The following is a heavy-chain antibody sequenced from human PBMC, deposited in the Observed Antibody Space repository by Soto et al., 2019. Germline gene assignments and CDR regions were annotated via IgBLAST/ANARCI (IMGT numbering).Heavy chain of an antibody. D-gene: IGHD3-16*01. J-gene: IGHJ4*02. CDR2: ISATGGGT. CDR1: GFKFSNYA. V-gene: IGHV3-23*01. Sequence: GGSLRLSCAASGFKFSNYAMSWVRQAPGKGLEWVSLISATGGGTYYADSVKGRFTISRDNSHNTLYLQVHSLTAEDTAVYYCAKDRRAGGNSAFYFDFWGQGAQVTVYS. CDR3: AKDRRAGGNSAFYFDF.